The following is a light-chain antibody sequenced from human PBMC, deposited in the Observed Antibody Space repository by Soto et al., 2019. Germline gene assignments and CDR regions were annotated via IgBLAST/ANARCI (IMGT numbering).Light chain of an antibody. CDR2: EAS. V-gene: IGKV1-9*01. CDR1: QGISSF. Sequence: DIQLTQSPSFLSASVGDRVTITCRASQGISSFLAWYQQKTGKAPKLLIYEASTLQSGVPSRFSGCGSGTEFTLTISSLQPEDFATYYCQQLNSYPLTFGGGTKVEIK. J-gene: IGKJ4*01. CDR3: QQLNSYPLT.